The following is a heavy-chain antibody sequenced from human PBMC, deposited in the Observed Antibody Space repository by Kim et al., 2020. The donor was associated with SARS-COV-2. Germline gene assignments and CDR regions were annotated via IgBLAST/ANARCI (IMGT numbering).Heavy chain of an antibody. CDR1: GFTVSSNY. CDR3: ARVIQGYSSSWYDAFDI. Sequence: GGSLRLSCAASGFTVSSNYMSWVRQAPGKGLEWVSVIYSGGSTYYADSVKGRFTISRHNSKNTLYLQMNSLRAEDTAVYYCARVIQGYSSSWYDAFDIWGQGTMVTVSS. D-gene: IGHD6-13*01. V-gene: IGHV3-53*04. J-gene: IGHJ3*02. CDR2: IYSGGST.